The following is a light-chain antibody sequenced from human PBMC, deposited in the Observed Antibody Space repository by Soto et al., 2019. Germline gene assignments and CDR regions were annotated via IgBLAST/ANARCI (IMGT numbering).Light chain of an antibody. V-gene: IGLV2-8*01. J-gene: IGLJ1*01. Sequence: QSALTQPPSASGSPGQSVTISCTGTSSDVGAYNYVSWYQQHPGKAPKLMIYEVSKRPSGVPDRFSGSKSGNTASLTVSGLQAEDEADYYCGSYTTSSTRVFGTGTKVTVL. CDR3: GSYTTSSTRV. CDR2: EVS. CDR1: SSDVGAYNY.